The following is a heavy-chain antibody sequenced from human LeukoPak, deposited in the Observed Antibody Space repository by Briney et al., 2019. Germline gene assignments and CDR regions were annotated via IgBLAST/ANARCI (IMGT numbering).Heavy chain of an antibody. V-gene: IGHV4-39*01. CDR3: ARQTGSGLFILP. Sequence: SETLSLTCTVSGGSISSNTYSWGWIRQPPGKGLEWIGSIYYSGNTYYNASLKSQVSISIDTSKNQFSLRLTSVTAADTAVYYCARQTGSGLFILPGGQGTLVTVSS. D-gene: IGHD3/OR15-3a*01. CDR2: IYYSGNT. J-gene: IGHJ4*02. CDR1: GGSISSNTYS.